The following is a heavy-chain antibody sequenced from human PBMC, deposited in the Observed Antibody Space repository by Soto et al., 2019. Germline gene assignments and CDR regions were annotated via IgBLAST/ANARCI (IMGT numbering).Heavy chain of an antibody. CDR3: AKVTTIRIAVTGKVDY. CDR1: GFTFSSYA. Sequence: GGSLRLSCAASGFTFSSYAMSWVRQALGKGLEWVSTISGSGGSTYYADSVKGRFTISRDNSKNTLYLQMNSLRAEDTAVYYCAKVTTIRIAVTGKVDYWGQGTLVTVSS. V-gene: IGHV3-23*01. CDR2: ISGSGGST. J-gene: IGHJ4*02. D-gene: IGHD6-19*01.